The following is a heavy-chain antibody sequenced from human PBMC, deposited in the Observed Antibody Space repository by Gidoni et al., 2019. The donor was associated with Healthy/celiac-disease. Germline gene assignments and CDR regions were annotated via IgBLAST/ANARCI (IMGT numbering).Heavy chain of an antibody. V-gene: IGHV4-34*01. Sequence: QVQLQQWGAGLCKPSEPLSLTCAVYGGSFSGYYWSWSRQPPGKGLEWIGEINHRGRTNYNPSLKSRVTISVDTSKNQFSLKLSSVTAADTAVYYCARALRFLEWLGWFDPWGQGTLVTVSS. CDR2: INHRGRT. D-gene: IGHD3-3*01. CDR1: GGSFSGYY. J-gene: IGHJ5*02. CDR3: ARALRFLEWLGWFDP.